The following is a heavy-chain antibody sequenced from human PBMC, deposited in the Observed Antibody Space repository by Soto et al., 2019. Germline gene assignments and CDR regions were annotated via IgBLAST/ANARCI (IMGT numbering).Heavy chain of an antibody. Sequence: ASVKVSCKASGYTFTSYGISWVRQAPGQGLEWMGWISAYNGNTNYAQELQGRVTMTTDTSTSTAYMELRSLRSDDTAVYYCARDLRYCSSTSCYDYYYYMDVWGKGTTVTVSS. CDR3: ARDLRYCSSTSCYDYYYYMDV. J-gene: IGHJ6*03. CDR2: ISAYNGNT. D-gene: IGHD2-2*01. V-gene: IGHV1-18*01. CDR1: GYTFTSYG.